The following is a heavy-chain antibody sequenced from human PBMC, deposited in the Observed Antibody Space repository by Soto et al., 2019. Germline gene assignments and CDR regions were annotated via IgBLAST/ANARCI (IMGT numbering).Heavy chain of an antibody. CDR3: AGPPELTRIYYYYGMDV. CDR1: GGTFSSYA. Sequence: QVQLVQSGAEVKKPGSSVKVSCKASGGTFSSYAISWVRQAPGQGREWMGGIIPIFGTANYAQKFQGRVTITADESTSTAYRELSSLRSEDTAVYYCAGPPELTRIYYYYGMDVWGQGTTVTVSS. D-gene: IGHD1-7*01. J-gene: IGHJ6*02. V-gene: IGHV1-69*12. CDR2: IIPIFGTA.